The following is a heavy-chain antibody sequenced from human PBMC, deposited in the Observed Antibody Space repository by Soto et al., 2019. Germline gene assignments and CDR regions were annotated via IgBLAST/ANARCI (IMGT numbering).Heavy chain of an antibody. CDR3: ARGAIAAAIDYYYYYYMDV. D-gene: IGHD6-13*01. V-gene: IGHV1-46*03. CDR2: INPSGGST. Sequence: ASVKVSCKASGYTFTSYYMHWVRQAPGQGLEWMGIINPSGGSTSYAQKFQGRVTMTRDTSTSTVYMELSSLRSEDTAVYYCARGAIAAAIDYYYYYYMDVWGTGTTVTVSS. J-gene: IGHJ6*03. CDR1: GYTFTSYY.